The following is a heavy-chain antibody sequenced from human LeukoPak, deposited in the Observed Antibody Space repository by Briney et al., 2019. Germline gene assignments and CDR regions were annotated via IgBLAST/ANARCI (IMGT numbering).Heavy chain of an antibody. V-gene: IGHV1-24*01. CDR2: FDPADDKT. CDR1: GYSLTELS. J-gene: IGHJ4*02. CDR3: ATYDSSGYLDY. Sequence: ASAKVSCKVSGYSLTELSMHWVRQAPGKGPEWMGGFDPADDKTIFAQKFQGRVTLTEDTSTDTAYMELSSLRSEDTAVYYCATYDSSGYLDYWGQGTLVTVSS. D-gene: IGHD3-22*01.